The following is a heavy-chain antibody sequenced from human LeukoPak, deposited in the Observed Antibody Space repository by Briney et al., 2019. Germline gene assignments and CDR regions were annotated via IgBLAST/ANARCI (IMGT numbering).Heavy chain of an antibody. J-gene: IGHJ2*01. CDR3: ARSGNTGRNWYFDL. V-gene: IGHV3-11*04. CDR2: ISSSGSTI. Sequence: GGSLRLSCAASGFTFSDYYMSWIRQAPGKGLEWISYISSSGSTIYYADSVKGRFTISRDNAKNSLYLQMNSLKAEDTAVYYCARSGNTGRNWYFDLWGRGTLVTVSS. CDR1: GFTFSDYY. D-gene: IGHD3-10*01.